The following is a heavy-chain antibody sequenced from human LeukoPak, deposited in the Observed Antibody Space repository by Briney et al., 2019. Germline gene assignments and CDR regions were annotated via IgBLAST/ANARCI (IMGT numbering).Heavy chain of an antibody. Sequence: PGGSLRLSCAASGFTVSSNYMSWVRQAPGKGLEWVSVIYSGGATYYADSVKGRFTISRDNSKNTLYLQMNSLRADDTAVYYCAKCHVVGLWYFDLWGRGTLVTVSS. CDR3: AKCHVVGLWYFDL. CDR2: IYSGGAT. J-gene: IGHJ2*01. V-gene: IGHV3-53*01. D-gene: IGHD2-15*01. CDR1: GFTVSSNY.